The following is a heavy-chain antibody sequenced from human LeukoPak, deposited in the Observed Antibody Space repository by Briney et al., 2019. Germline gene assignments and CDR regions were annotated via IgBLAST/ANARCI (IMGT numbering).Heavy chain of an antibody. CDR2: IYDGGTT. CDR3: STVAGGTYHFDL. CDR1: GFTINSHY. D-gene: IGHD1-26*01. J-gene: IGHJ4*02. Sequence: TGGSLRLSCAASGFTINSHYMSWVRQAPGKGLEWVSIIYDGGTTSYEDSVKGRFTISRDNSNNILYLQMSSLRAEDTAVYYCSTVAGGTYHFDLWGQGALVTVSS. V-gene: IGHV3-53*01.